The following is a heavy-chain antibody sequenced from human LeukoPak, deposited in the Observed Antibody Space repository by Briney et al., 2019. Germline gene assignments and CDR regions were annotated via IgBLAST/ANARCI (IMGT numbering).Heavy chain of an antibody. D-gene: IGHD6-13*01. J-gene: IGHJ6*02. V-gene: IGHV4-39*01. Sequence: PSETLSLTCSVSGGSISSSTYYWGWFRQPPGKGLEWIGSIYYSGSTYYNPFLKSRVTISVDTSKNQFSLKLSSVTAADTAVYFCARSAAGLSYGMDVWGQGTTVTVSS. CDR3: ARSAAGLSYGMDV. CDR2: IYYSGST. CDR1: GGSISSSTYY.